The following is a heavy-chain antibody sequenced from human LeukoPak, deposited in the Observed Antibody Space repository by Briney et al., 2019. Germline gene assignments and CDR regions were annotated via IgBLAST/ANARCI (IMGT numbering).Heavy chain of an antibody. CDR2: IYYSGST. V-gene: IGHV4-59*02. Sequence: SETLSLTCTVSGGSVSSYYWSWIRQPPGKGLEWIGYIYYSGSTNYNPSLKSRVTISVDTSKNQFSLKLSSVTAADTAVYYCARSDYYYYMDVWGKGTTVTVSS. CDR3: ARSDYYYYMDV. J-gene: IGHJ6*03. CDR1: GGSVSSYY.